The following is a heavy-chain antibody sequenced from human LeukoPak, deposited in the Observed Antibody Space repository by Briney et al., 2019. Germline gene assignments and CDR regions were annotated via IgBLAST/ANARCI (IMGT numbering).Heavy chain of an antibody. Sequence: GGSLRLSCAASGFNFGDYAMSWVRQAPGKGLEWAAHIKEGGRGTFYVDSVKGRFTGSRDDARNTVYLQMNSLRAEDTAVYYCARWRGAQSEFVVWGQGTLVTVSS. CDR2: IKEGGRGT. CDR3: ARWRGAQSEFVV. D-gene: IGHD3-3*01. V-gene: IGHV3-7*01. CDR1: GFNFGDYA. J-gene: IGHJ4*02.